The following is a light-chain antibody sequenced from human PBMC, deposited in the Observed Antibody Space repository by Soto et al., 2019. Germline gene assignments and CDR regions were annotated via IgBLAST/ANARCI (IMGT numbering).Light chain of an antibody. J-gene: IGKJ4*01. CDR3: QQYGRSPPT. CDR2: GAS. CDR1: QSVRSNS. V-gene: IGKV3-20*01. Sequence: EIALTQSPGTLSLSPGERATLSCRASQSVRSNSLAWYQQKHGQAPRLLIYGASTRATGIPDRFSGSGSGTDFTLTITRLEPEDFAVFYCQQYGRSPPTFGGGTNMEIK.